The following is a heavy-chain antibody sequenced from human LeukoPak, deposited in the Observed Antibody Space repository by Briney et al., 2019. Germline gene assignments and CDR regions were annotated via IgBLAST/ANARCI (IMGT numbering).Heavy chain of an antibody. Sequence: GGSLRLSCAASGFTFSSYWMSWVRQAPGKGLEWVANIKQDGSEKYYVDSVKGRFTISRDNAKNSLYLQMNSLRAEDTALYYCAKDISSGWYAGMDVWGQGTTVTVSS. V-gene: IGHV3-7*03. CDR2: IKQDGSEK. J-gene: IGHJ6*02. D-gene: IGHD6-19*01. CDR1: GFTFSSYW. CDR3: AKDISSGWYAGMDV.